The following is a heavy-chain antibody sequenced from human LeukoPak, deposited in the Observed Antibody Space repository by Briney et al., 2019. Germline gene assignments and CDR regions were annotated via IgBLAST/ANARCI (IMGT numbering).Heavy chain of an antibody. CDR1: GGSISSGGYY. V-gene: IGHV4-31*03. J-gene: IGHJ4*02. CDR2: IYYSGST. CDR3: ARRYYDSSGSIDY. Sequence: PSETLSLTCTVSGGSISSGGYYWSWIRQHPGKGLEWIGYIYYSGSTYYNPSLKSRVTISVDTSKNQFSLKLSSVTAADTAVYYCARRYYDSSGSIDYWGQGTLVTVSS. D-gene: IGHD3-22*01.